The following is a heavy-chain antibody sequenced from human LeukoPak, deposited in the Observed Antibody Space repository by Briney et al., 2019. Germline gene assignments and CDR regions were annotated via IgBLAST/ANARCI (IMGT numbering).Heavy chain of an antibody. D-gene: IGHD2-15*01. V-gene: IGHV7-4-1*01. Sequence: ASVTVSCKASGYTFTSYVMNWVRQAPGQGLEWMGWINTNTGNPTYAQGFTGRFVFSLDTSVSTAYLQICSLKAEDTAVYYCARGGYCSGGRCYVYAFDIWGQGTMVTVSS. J-gene: IGHJ3*02. CDR1: GYTFTSYV. CDR3: ARGGYCSGGRCYVYAFDI. CDR2: INTNTGNP.